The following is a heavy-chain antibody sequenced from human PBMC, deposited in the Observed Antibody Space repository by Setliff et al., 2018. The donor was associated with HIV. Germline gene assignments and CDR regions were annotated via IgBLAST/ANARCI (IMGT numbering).Heavy chain of an antibody. V-gene: IGHV3-48*03. J-gene: IGHJ4*02. Sequence: SGGSLRLSCAASGFTFSSYEMNWVRQAPGKGLEWVSYISSSGSTIYYADSVKGRFTISRDNAKNSLYLQMNSLRAEDTAVYYCWGVYARLWGDRGFDYWGQGTLVTVSS. CDR1: GFTFSSYE. D-gene: IGHD2-8*01. CDR2: ISSSGSTI. CDR3: WGVYARLWGDRGFDY.